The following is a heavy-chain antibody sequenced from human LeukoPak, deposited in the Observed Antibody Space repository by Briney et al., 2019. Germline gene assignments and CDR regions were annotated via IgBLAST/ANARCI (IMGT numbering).Heavy chain of an antibody. Sequence: ASVKVSCKASGYTFTGYYMHWVRQAPGQGLEWMGWINPNSGGTNYAQKFQGRVTMTRDTSISTAYMELSRLRSDDTAVYYCARSRGYYYDSSGYSDYWGHGTLVTVSS. CDR3: ARSRGYYYDSSGYSDY. CDR2: INPNSGGT. D-gene: IGHD3-22*01. V-gene: IGHV1-2*02. CDR1: GYTFTGYY. J-gene: IGHJ4*01.